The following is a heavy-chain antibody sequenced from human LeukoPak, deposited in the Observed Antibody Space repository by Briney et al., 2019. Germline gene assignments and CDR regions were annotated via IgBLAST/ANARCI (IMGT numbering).Heavy chain of an antibody. CDR1: GFTFSSYW. J-gene: IGHJ4*02. V-gene: IGHV3-7*03. D-gene: IGHD6-19*01. CDR2: IKQDGSEK. Sequence: GGSLRLSCAASGFTFSSYWMSWVRQAPGKGLEWVANIKQDGSEKYYVDSVKGRFTISRDNAKNSLYLQMNSLRAGDTAVYYCARRSGWYTGYYFDYWGQGTLVTVSS. CDR3: ARRSGWYTGYYFDY.